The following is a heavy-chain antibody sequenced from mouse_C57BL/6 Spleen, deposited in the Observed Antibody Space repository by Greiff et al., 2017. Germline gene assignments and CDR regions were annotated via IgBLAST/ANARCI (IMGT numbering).Heavy chain of an antibody. V-gene: IGHV1-80*01. CDR1: GYAFSSYW. J-gene: IGHJ4*01. D-gene: IGHD2-5*01. Sequence: VQLQESGAELVKPGASVKISCKASGYAFSSYWMNWVKQRPGKGLEWIGQIYPGDGDTNYNGKFKGKATLTADKSSSTAYMQLSSLTSEDSAVYFGARTYYSNYVNYAMDYWGQGTSVTVSS. CDR3: ARTYYSNYVNYAMDY. CDR2: IYPGDGDT.